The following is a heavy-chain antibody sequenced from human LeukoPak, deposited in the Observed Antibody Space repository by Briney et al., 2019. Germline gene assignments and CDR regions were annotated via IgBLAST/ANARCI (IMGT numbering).Heavy chain of an antibody. J-gene: IGHJ4*02. D-gene: IGHD1/OR15-1a*01. CDR3: ASSESQTKFDY. CDR1: GYTFTTYW. V-gene: IGHV5-51*01. Sequence: GESLQISCKGSGYTFTTYWIGWVRQMPGKGLEWMGIILPGDSDTAYSPSFQGHVTISADKSSSTAFLQWSSLKASDTAMYYCASSESQTKFDYWGQGTLVTVSS. CDR2: ILPGDSDT.